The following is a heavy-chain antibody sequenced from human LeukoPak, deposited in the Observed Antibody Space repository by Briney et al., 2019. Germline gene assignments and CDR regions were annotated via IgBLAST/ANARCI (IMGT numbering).Heavy chain of an antibody. D-gene: IGHD1-26*01. Sequence: PGGSLRLSRAASGFTFSSYDMNWVRQAPGKGREGGAVISYDGSNEYYGDSVKGRFTISRDNSKNTLYLQMNSLRAEDTSVYYCAKHGGVVGATRDGAFDIWGQGTMVTVSS. CDR1: GFTFSSYD. V-gene: IGHV3-30*18. CDR2: ISYDGSNE. CDR3: AKHGGVVGATRDGAFDI. J-gene: IGHJ3*02.